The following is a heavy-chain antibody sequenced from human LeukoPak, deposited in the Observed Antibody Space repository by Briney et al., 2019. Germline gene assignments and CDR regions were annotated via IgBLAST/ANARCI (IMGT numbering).Heavy chain of an antibody. J-gene: IGHJ4*02. V-gene: IGHV4-4*07. CDR2: IYTSGST. CDR1: GYSINSGFY. D-gene: IGHD6-19*01. Sequence: SETLSLTCTVSGYSINSGFYWGWIRQPPGKGLEWIGRIYTSGSTNYNPSLKSRVTMSVDTSKNQFSLKLSSVTAADTAVYYCARTDIAVAGQVFDYWGQGTLVTVSS. CDR3: ARTDIAVAGQVFDY.